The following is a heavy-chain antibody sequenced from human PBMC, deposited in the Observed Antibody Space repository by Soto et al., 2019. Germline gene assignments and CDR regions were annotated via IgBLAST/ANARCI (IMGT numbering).Heavy chain of an antibody. V-gene: IGHV4-31*02. CDR1: GGSISSGGYY. J-gene: IGHJ4*02. D-gene: IGHD3-10*01. CDR2: IYYSGSA. Sequence: PSETLSLTYTVSGGSISSGGYYWSWIRQHPGKGPEWIGYIYYSGSAYYNPSLKSRVTISVDTSKNQFSLKLSSVTAADTAVYYCARVIREDYYGSGSYYNKAYYFDYWGQGTLVTVSS. CDR3: ARVIREDYYGSGSYYNKAYYFDY.